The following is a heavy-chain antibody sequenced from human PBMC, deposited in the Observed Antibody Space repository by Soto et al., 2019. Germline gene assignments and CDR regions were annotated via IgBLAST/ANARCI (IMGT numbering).Heavy chain of an antibody. CDR3: VRGLDSSGGRPFDI. CDR1: GFTFSSSW. V-gene: IGHV3-74*01. Sequence: EVQLVESGGDLVQPGGSLRLSCAASGFTFSSSWMHWVRQGPGKGLVWVSRINSDGITNYADSVKGRFTISRDNAENTLYLQMNSLRAEDTAAYYCVRGLDSSGGRPFDIWGQGTMVTVSS. CDR2: INSDGIT. D-gene: IGHD3-22*01. J-gene: IGHJ3*02.